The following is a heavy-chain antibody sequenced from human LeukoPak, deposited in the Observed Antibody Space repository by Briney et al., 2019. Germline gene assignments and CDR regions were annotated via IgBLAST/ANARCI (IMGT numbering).Heavy chain of an antibody. CDR1: GASLNSDDQY. Sequence: SETLSLTCTVSGASLNSDDQYWNWIRQSPGKGLEWIGSIHPSGMLYNNPSLESRVTMSRGTSKSQFSLNLNSVTAADTAVYFCSRGLDSRKLGYWGQGILVTVSS. J-gene: IGHJ4*02. CDR3: SRGLDSRKLGY. V-gene: IGHV4-31*03. CDR2: IHPSGML. D-gene: IGHD3-22*01.